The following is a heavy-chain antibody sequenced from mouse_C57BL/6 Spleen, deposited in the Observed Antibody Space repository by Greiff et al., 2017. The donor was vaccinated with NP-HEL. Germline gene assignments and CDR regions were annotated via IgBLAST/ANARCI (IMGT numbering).Heavy chain of an antibody. D-gene: IGHD1-1*01. J-gene: IGHJ2*01. V-gene: IGHV1-22*01. CDR3: ARGDYGKGFDY. Sequence: VQLKESGPELVKPGASVKMSCKASGYTFPDYNMHWVKQSHGKSLEWIGYINPNNGGTSYNQKFKGKATLTVNKSSSTAYMELRSLTSEDSAVYYCARGDYGKGFDYWGQGTTLTVSS. CDR2: INPNNGGT. CDR1: GYTFPDYN.